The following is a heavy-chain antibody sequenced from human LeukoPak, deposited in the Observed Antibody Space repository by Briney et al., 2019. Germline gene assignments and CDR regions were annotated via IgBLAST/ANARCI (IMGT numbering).Heavy chain of an antibody. D-gene: IGHD2-8*01. V-gene: IGHV3-7*01. CDR3: AKGKYSTSMDV. CDR1: GFTFSSYW. Sequence: GGSLRLSCAASGFTFSSYWMNWARQAPGKGPEWVASINHNGNVNYYVDSVKGRFTISRDNSKNTLYLQMNSLRAEDTAVYYCAKGKYSTSMDVWGQGTTVTVSS. J-gene: IGHJ6*02. CDR2: INHNGNVN.